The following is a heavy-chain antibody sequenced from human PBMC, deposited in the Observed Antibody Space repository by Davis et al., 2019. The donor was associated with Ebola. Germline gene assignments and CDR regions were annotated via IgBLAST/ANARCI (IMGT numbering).Heavy chain of an antibody. CDR3: ARGHNYAHEY. Sequence: ASVKVSCKASGYTFTDYNIHWMRQAPGHGLEWLGRVILKSGATNYAQKFQGRVTMTRDTSISTVDMELSSLRYDDTADYYCARGHNYAHEYWGQGTLVTVSS. CDR1: GYTFTDYN. CDR2: VILKSGAT. V-gene: IGHV1-2*06. D-gene: IGHD4-11*01. J-gene: IGHJ4*02.